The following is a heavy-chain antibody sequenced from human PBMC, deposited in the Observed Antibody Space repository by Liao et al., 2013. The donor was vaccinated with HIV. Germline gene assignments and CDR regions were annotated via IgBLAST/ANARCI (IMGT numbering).Heavy chain of an antibody. CDR1: GASISSSSFY. V-gene: IGHV4-39*07. J-gene: IGHJ5*02. CDR2: INHTGST. CDR3: ARWERYGSSWTGGWFDP. D-gene: IGHD6-13*01. Sequence: QLQLQESGPGLVKSSETLSLNCTVSGASISSSSFYWGWIRQSPGKGLEWIGEINHTGSTKYNPSLKSRVSISVDTSKNQFSLRLSSVTAADTSVYFCARWERYGSSWTGGWFDPWGRGNPWSPSPQ.